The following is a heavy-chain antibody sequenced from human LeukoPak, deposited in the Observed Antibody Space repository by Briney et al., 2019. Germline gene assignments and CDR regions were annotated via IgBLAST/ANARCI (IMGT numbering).Heavy chain of an antibody. D-gene: IGHD3-10*01. CDR1: GGSISIYY. J-gene: IGHJ4*02. CDR2: IYNSGST. CDR3: VRDRELNY. Sequence: PSETLSLTCTVSGGSISIYYWSWIRQPPGKGLEWIGYIYNSGSTNYNPSLKSRVTISVDTSKNQFSLNLSSVTAADTAVYYCVRDRELNYWGQGTLVTVSS. V-gene: IGHV4-59*01.